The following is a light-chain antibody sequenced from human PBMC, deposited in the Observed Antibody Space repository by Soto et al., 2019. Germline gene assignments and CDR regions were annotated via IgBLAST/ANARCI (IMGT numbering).Light chain of an antibody. CDR3: QQYGISGT. J-gene: IGKJ1*01. CDR1: QSVSNNY. Sequence: DILMTQSPSTLSVSPRERATLSCRASQSVSNNYLAWYQQKPGQAPRLLIYGASNRATGIPDRFSGSGSGTDFTLTISRLEPEDFAVYYCQQYGISGTFGQGTKVDIK. V-gene: IGKV3-20*01. CDR2: GAS.